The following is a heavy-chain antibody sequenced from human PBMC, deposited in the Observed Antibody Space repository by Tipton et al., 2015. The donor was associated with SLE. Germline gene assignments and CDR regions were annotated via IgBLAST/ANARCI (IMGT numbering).Heavy chain of an antibody. D-gene: IGHD7-27*01. J-gene: IGHJ4*02. CDR2: IYSGGSRT. V-gene: IGHV3-23*03. Sequence: SLRLSCAASGFTFSSYAMNWVRQAPGKGLEWVSVIYSGGSRTYYADSVKGRFTISRDNSKNTLYLQMNSLRAEDTAVYYCAKARDWGFDYWGQGTLVTVSS. CDR1: GFTFSSYA. CDR3: AKARDWGFDY.